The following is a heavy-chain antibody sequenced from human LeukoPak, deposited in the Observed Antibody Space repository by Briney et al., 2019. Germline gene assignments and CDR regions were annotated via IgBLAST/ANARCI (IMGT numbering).Heavy chain of an antibody. CDR1: GFTFSSYA. J-gene: IGHJ4*02. CDR3: AKGAEHYYDSSGYYSPAGWFDY. V-gene: IGHV3-23*01. D-gene: IGHD3-22*01. Sequence: GGSLRLSCAASGFTFSSYAMSWVRQAPGKGLEWVSAISGSGGSTYYADSVKGRFTISRDNSKNTLYLQMNSLRAEDTAVYYCAKGAEHYYDSSGYYSPAGWFDYWGQGTLVTVSS. CDR2: ISGSGGST.